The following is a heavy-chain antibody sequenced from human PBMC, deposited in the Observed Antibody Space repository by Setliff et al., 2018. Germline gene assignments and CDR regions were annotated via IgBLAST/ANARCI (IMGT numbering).Heavy chain of an antibody. J-gene: IGHJ3*02. V-gene: IGHV5-51*01. Sequence: GESLKISCKGSGYRFTTYWIGWVRQMPGKGLEWMGIVFSGDSDTRYSPSFQGQVTMSADKSINIAYLQWSSLKASDTAMYYCARLGAPASHDAFDIWGQGTMVTVSS. CDR2: VFSGDSDT. D-gene: IGHD6-25*01. CDR3: ARLGAPASHDAFDI. CDR1: GYRFTTYW.